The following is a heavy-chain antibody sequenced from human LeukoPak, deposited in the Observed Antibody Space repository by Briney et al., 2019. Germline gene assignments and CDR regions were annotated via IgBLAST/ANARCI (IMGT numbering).Heavy chain of an antibody. CDR3: ARIGGSYGRSYNDAFDI. J-gene: IGHJ3*02. CDR1: GFTFSSYS. CDR2: ISSSSSYI. Sequence: AGGSLRLSCAASGFTFSSYSMNWVRQAPGKGLEWVSSISSSSSYIYYADSVKGRFTISRDNAKNSLYLQMNSLRDEDTAVYYCARIGGSYGRSYNDAFDIWGQGTMVTVSS. D-gene: IGHD5-18*01. V-gene: IGHV3-21*01.